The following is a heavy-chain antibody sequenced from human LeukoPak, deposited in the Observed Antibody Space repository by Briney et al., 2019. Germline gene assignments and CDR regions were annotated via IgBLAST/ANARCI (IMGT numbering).Heavy chain of an antibody. CDR3: ARGRGLYSYGSYYFDY. V-gene: IGHV4-34*01. Sequence: SETLSLTCAVYGGSFSGYYWSWIRQPPGKGLEWIGEINHSGSTNYNPSLKSRVTILVDTSKNQFSLKLSSVTAADTAVYYCARGRGLYSYGSYYFDYWGQGTLVTVSS. CDR1: GGSFSGYY. J-gene: IGHJ4*02. CDR2: INHSGST. D-gene: IGHD5-18*01.